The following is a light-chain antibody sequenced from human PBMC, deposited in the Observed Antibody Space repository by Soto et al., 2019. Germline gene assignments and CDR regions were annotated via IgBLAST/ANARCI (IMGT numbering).Light chain of an antibody. J-gene: IGKJ1*01. CDR2: DAS. Sequence: DIQMTQSPSTLSASVGDTVTVTCRASQSVSGWLAWYHQKPGEAPKLLIYDASALPRGVPTRFSGSGSGKKFTLTNASRQPDDFATYYCQQYETFSGTFGPGTKVEI. CDR1: QSVSGW. V-gene: IGKV1-5*01. CDR3: QQYETFSGT.